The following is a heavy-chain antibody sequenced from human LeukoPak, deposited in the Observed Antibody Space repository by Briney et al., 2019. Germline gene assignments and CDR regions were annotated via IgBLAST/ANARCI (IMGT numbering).Heavy chain of an antibody. V-gene: IGHV3-53*01. CDR3: ARDLGLLNGMDV. CDR1: GFTVSSNY. Sequence: GGSLRLSCAASGFTVSSNYMSWVRQAPGKGLEWVSVIYSGGSTYYADSVKGRFTISRDNSKNTLYLQMNSLRAEDTAVYYCARDLGLLNGMDVWGQGTTVTVSS. D-gene: IGHD2-15*01. J-gene: IGHJ6*02. CDR2: IYSGGST.